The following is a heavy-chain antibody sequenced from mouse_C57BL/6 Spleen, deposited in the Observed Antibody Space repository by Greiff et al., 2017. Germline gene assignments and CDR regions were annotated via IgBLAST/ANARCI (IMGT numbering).Heavy chain of an antibody. D-gene: IGHD1-1*01. J-gene: IGHJ1*03. CDR2: IDPNSGGT. CDR3: ARDNYGSRVRYFDV. CDR1: GYTFTSYW. Sequence: QVQLQQPGAELVKPGASVKLSCKASGYTFTSYWMHWVKQRPGRGLEWIGSIDPNSGGTKYNEKFKSKATLTVAKPSSTAYMQLSSLTSEDSAVYDGARDNYGSRVRYFDVWGKGTTVTVSS. V-gene: IGHV1-72*01.